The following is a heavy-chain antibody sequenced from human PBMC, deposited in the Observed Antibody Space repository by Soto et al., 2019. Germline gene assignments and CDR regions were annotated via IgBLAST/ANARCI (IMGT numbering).Heavy chain of an antibody. D-gene: IGHD6-13*01. J-gene: IGHJ4*02. CDR2: ISYDGSSQ. V-gene: IGHV3-30*15. Sequence: QVQLVQSGGGVVQPGKSLRLSCAASGFIFNRYAFHWVRQAPGKGLEWVAQISYDGSSQYYGDSVKGRFTISRDNSNNTRCLRISRLRPEDTAVYYCARDPTAGRDDYWGQGTRVTVSS. CDR3: ARDPTAGRDDY. CDR1: GFIFNRYA.